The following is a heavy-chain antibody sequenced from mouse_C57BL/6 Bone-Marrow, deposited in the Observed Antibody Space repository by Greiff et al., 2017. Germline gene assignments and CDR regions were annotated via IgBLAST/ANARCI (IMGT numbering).Heavy chain of an antibody. V-gene: IGHV1-18*01. J-gene: IGHJ3*01. CDR2: INPNNGGT. Sequence: EVQLQQSGPELVKPGASVKIPCKASGYTFTDYNMDWVKQSHGKSLEWIGDINPNNGGTIYNQKFKGTATLTVDKSSSTAYMELRSLTSEDTAVYYCARMGYYDYDAWFAYWGQGTLVTVSA. CDR1: GYTFTDYN. CDR3: ARMGYYDYDAWFAY. D-gene: IGHD2-4*01.